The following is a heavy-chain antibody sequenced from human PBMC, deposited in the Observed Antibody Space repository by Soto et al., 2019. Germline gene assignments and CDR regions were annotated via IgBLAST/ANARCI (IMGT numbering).Heavy chain of an antibody. J-gene: IGHJ4*02. CDR1: GDSISSSY. Sequence: SETLSLTCTVSGDSISSSYWNWIRQPPGKGLEWIGFIYYSGSPNYNPSLKSRVTISVDTSKNQFSLKLSSVTAADTAVYYCARDLGGYNFFDYWGQGILVTVSS. CDR3: ARDLGGYNFFDY. V-gene: IGHV4-59*01. CDR2: IYYSGSP. D-gene: IGHD6-25*01.